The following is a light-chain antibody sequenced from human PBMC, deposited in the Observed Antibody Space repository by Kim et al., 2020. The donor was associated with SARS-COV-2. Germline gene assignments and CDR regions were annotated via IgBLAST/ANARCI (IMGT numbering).Light chain of an antibody. CDR3: MQALQTPYT. V-gene: IGKV2-28*01. J-gene: IGKJ2*01. Sequence: DIVMTQSPPSLPVRPGEPASISCRSSQSLHRNGYNFLDWYVQRPGQSPQLLIYLDSNRASGVPDRFSGSGSGTDFTLKISRVEAEDVGVYYCMQALQTPYTFGQGTKLEI. CDR1: QSLHRNGYNF. CDR2: LDS.